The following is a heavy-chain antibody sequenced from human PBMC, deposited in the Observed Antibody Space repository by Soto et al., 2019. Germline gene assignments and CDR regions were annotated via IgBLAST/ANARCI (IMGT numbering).Heavy chain of an antibody. D-gene: IGHD6-13*01. CDR1: GFTFSSYG. Sequence: GGSLRLSCAASGFTFSSYGMHWVRQAPGKGLEWVAVIWYDGSNKYYADSVKGRFTISRDNSKNTLYLQMNSLRAEDTAVYYCARPAAAGATSNPHDAFDIWGQGTMVTVSS. CDR2: IWYDGSNK. J-gene: IGHJ3*02. CDR3: ARPAAAGATSNPHDAFDI. V-gene: IGHV3-33*01.